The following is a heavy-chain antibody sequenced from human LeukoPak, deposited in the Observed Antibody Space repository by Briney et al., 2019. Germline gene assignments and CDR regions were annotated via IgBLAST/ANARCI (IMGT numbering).Heavy chain of an antibody. CDR2: ISGSGGST. CDR3: AKTPKIRGVSNFDH. V-gene: IGHV3-23*01. D-gene: IGHD3-10*01. CDR1: GFTFSSYA. Sequence: GSLRLSCAASGFTFSSYAMSWVRQAPGKGLEWVSGISGSGGSTYYADSVKGRFTISRDNSKNTVYLQMNSLRTEDTAVYYCAKTPKIRGVSNFDHWGQGTLVTVSS. J-gene: IGHJ4*02.